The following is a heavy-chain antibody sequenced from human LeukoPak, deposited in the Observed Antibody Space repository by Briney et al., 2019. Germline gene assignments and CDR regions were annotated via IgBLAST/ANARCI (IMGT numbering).Heavy chain of an antibody. CDR2: ISSGGSTI. Sequence: GGSLRLSCAASGFTFSNYEINWLRQAPGGGLQWFSYISSGGSTIYYADSVKGRFTISRDNAKNSLYLQMNSLRADDAAVYYCARAGDSFDSPNYFDYWGQGTLVTVSS. CDR1: GFTFSNYE. J-gene: IGHJ4*02. V-gene: IGHV3-48*03. D-gene: IGHD5-18*01. CDR3: ARAGDSFDSPNYFDY.